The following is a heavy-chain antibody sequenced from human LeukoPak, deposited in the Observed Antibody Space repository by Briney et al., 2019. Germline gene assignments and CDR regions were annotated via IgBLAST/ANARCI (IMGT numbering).Heavy chain of an antibody. Sequence: PGGSLRLSCAASGFTFSSYAMNWVRQAPGKGLEWVSSISLTSNDIYYADSLRGRFTVSRDNAKNSLYLQMNRLRAEDTAMYYCARDLWDHWGQGTLVTVSS. CDR2: ISLTSNDI. V-gene: IGHV3-21*01. CDR1: GFTFSSYA. J-gene: IGHJ4*02. CDR3: ARDLWDH.